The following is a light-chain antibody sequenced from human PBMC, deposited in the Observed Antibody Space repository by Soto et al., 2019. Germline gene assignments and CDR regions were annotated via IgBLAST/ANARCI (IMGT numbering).Light chain of an antibody. V-gene: IGLV2-14*03. Sequence: QSALTQPASVSGSPGQSITISCTGASSDVDAYDCVSWYQQHPGKAPKLMIYDVSSRPSGVSDRFSGSKSGNTASLTISGLQAEDEADYYCSSYTTSLTYVFGTGTKLTVL. J-gene: IGLJ1*01. CDR2: DVS. CDR1: SSDVDAYDC. CDR3: SSYTTSLTYV.